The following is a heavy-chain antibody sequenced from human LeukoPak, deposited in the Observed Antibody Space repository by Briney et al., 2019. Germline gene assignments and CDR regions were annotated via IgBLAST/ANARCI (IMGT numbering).Heavy chain of an antibody. J-gene: IGHJ6*02. CDR1: GYTFTSYA. V-gene: IGHV1-3*01. CDR2: INAGNGNT. D-gene: IGHD3-22*01. Sequence: ASVKVSCKASGYTFTSYAMHWVRQAPGQRLEWMGWINAGNGNTKYSQKFQGRVTITRDTSASTAYMELSSLRSEDTAVYYCARDLYYYDSSVSMDVWGQGTPVTVSS. CDR3: ARDLYYYDSSVSMDV.